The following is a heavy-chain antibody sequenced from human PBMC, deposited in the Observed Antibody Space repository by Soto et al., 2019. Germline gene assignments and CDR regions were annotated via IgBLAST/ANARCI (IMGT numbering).Heavy chain of an antibody. V-gene: IGHV4-4*03. CDR1: GGSISSSHW. Sequence: PETLSLTCAVSGGSISSSHWWGWVRQAPGKGLEWIGEIYHSGSTNYNPSLKSRITMSVDKSKNQFSVNLSSVTAADTAVYYCARGFRTIFGVVIGRRQGPTKWFDPWGQGTLVTVSS. J-gene: IGHJ5*02. D-gene: IGHD3-3*01. CDR2: IYHSGST. CDR3: ARGFRTIFGVVIGRRQGPTKWFDP.